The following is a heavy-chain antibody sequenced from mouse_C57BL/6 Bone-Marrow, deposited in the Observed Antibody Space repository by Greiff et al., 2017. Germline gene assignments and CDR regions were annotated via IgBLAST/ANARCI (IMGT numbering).Heavy chain of an antibody. CDR1: GYTFTEYT. CDR3: ARHEVYPYYYGSSVAWFAY. CDR2: FYPGSGSI. Sequence: VQLQQSGAELVKPGASVKLSCKASGYTFTEYTIHWVKQRSGQGLGWIGWFYPGSGSIKYNEKFKDKATLTAVNSSSTVYMELSRLTSEDSAVYFCARHEVYPYYYGSSVAWFAYWGQGTLVTVSA. J-gene: IGHJ3*01. V-gene: IGHV1-62-2*01. D-gene: IGHD1-1*01.